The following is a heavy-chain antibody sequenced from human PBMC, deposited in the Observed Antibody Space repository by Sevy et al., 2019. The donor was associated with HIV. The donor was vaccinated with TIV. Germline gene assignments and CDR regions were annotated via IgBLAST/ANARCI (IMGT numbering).Heavy chain of an antibody. CDR1: GFTFSDYY. V-gene: IGHV3-11*05. CDR2: ISSSSSYT. CDR3: ARAGPLGDLDHFDR. D-gene: IGHD2-21*01. J-gene: IGHJ4*02. Sequence: GGSLRLSCAASGFTFSDYYMSWIRQAPGKGLEWVSYISSSSSYTNYADSVKGRFTISRDNSKNSLFLQMNSLRAEDTAVYYCARAGPLGDLDHFDRWGQGTLVTVSS.